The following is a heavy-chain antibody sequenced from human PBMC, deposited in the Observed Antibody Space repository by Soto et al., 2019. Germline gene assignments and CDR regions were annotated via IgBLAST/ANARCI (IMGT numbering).Heavy chain of an antibody. Sequence: ASVKVSCKASGGTFSSYAISWVRQAPGQGLEWMGGIIPIFGTANYAQKFQGRVTITADESTSTAYMELSSLRSEDTAVYYCASSIAVADPGGDYYYGMDVWGQGTTVTVSS. CDR1: GGTFSSYA. CDR3: ASSIAVADPGGDYYYGMDV. D-gene: IGHD6-19*01. J-gene: IGHJ6*02. CDR2: IIPIFGTA. V-gene: IGHV1-69*13.